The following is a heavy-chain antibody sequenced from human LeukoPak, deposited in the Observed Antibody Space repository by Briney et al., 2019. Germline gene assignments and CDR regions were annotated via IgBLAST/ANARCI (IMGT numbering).Heavy chain of an antibody. V-gene: IGHV4-59*12. J-gene: IGHJ4*02. D-gene: IGHD3-22*01. Sequence: PSETLSLTCTVSGGSISSYYWSWIRQPPGKGLEWIGYIYYSGSTNYNPSLKSRVTISVDTSKNQFSLNLSSVTAADTAVYYCARGLTYYYDSSGYYYDYWGQGTLVTVSS. CDR3: ARGLTYYYDSSGYYYDY. CDR1: GGSISSYY. CDR2: IYYSGST.